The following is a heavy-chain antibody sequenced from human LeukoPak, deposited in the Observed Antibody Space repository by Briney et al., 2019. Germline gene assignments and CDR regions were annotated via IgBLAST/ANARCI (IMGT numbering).Heavy chain of an antibody. D-gene: IGHD3-10*01. V-gene: IGHV3-30-3*01. CDR3: ARDQLLWFGEFTKFDY. CDR1: GFTFSSYA. CDR2: ISYDGSNK. J-gene: IGHJ4*02. Sequence: GGSLRLSCAASGFTFSSYAMHWVRQAPGKGLEWVAVISYDGSNKYYADSVKGRFTISRDNCKNTLYLQMNSLRAEDTAVYYCARDQLLWFGEFTKFDYWGQGTLVTVSS.